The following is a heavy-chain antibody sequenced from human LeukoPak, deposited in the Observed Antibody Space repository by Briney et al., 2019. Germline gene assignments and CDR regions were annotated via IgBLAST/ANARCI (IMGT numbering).Heavy chain of an antibody. D-gene: IGHD2-2*01. CDR2: IKQDGGET. V-gene: IGHV3-7*01. J-gene: IGHJ5*02. CDR1: GFPFSSYW. Sequence: PGGSLRLSCAASGFPFSSYWMAWVRQAPGKGLEWVASIKQDGGETFYVDSVKGRFTISRDNAKNSLYLQMNSLRAEDTAVYYCARDYWGCSSTSCYANPWGQGTLVTVSS. CDR3: ARDYWGCSSTSCYANP.